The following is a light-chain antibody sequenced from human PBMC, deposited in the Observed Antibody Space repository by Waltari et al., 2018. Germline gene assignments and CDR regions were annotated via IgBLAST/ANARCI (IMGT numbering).Light chain of an antibody. J-gene: IGKJ1*01. CDR3: MQGTHWPRT. V-gene: IGKV2-30*01. CDR2: QVS. Sequence: DVVVTQSPLALPVTLGQPASISCRTSQSLENSAGDTYLNWFHQRPGQSPRRLIYQVSKRDSGVPDRFSGSGSGTDFTLRISSVEAEDVGVYYCMQGTHWPRTFGQGTKVDIK. CDR1: QSLENSAGDTY.